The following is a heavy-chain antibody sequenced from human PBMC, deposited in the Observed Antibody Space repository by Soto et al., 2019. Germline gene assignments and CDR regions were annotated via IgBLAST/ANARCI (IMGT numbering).Heavy chain of an antibody. CDR2: IVPISGTT. D-gene: IGHD2-15*01. Sequence: QVQLVQSGAEVKKPGSSVKVSCRASGGTFSRYGISWVRQAPGQGLEWMGGIVPISGTTNYAQKFQGRLTITADVFTSTAYMELSSLRSEDTAVYYCAGEFGGDCSVGICYILGYWGQGTLVTVSS. CDR1: GGTFSRYG. J-gene: IGHJ4*02. CDR3: AGEFGGDCSVGICYILGY. V-gene: IGHV1-69*01.